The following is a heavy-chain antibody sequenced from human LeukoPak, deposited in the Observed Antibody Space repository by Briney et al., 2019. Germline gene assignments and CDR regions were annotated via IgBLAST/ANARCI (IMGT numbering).Heavy chain of an antibody. J-gene: IGHJ5*02. Sequence: GGSLRLSCATSGLKFSDAWMTWVRQPPGKGLEWVGRIESQAAGGTLDYAAPVKGRFTISRDDSKDTVYLQMNSLKAEDTAIYYCAWSGFHWLARWGQGTLVTVSP. D-gene: IGHD3-3*01. CDR3: AWSGFHWLAR. CDR1: GLKFSDAW. CDR2: IESQAAGGTL. V-gene: IGHV3-15*04.